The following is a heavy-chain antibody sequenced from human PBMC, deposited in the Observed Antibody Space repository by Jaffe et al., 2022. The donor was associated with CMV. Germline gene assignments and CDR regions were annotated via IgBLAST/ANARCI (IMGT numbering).Heavy chain of an antibody. CDR1: GFTFSSYW. CDR2: INSDGSST. CDR3: ARDGPSPPAGIVPAAHYYYYGMDV. D-gene: IGHD2-2*01. V-gene: IGHV3-74*01. Sequence: EVQLVESGGGLVQPGGSLRLSCAASGFTFSSYWMHWVRQAPGKGLVWVSRINSDGSSTSYADSVKGRFTISRDNAKNTLYLQMNSLRAEDTAVYYCARDGPSPPAGIVPAAHYYYYGMDVWGQGTTVTVSS. J-gene: IGHJ6*02.